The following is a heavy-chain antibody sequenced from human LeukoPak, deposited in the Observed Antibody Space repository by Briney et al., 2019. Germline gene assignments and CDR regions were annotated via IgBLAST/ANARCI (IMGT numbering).Heavy chain of an antibody. Sequence: GVSLRLYCAASGFTVSRNSMNWVRQARGKGLEWVSSISSSTSYIYYADSVKGRFTISRDNAKNSLYLQMNSLRAEDTAVYYCARAGGSYYFDYWGQGTLVTVSS. CDR2: ISSSTSYI. V-gene: IGHV3-21*01. D-gene: IGHD1-26*01. CDR3: ARAGGSYYFDY. CDR1: GFTVSRNS. J-gene: IGHJ4*02.